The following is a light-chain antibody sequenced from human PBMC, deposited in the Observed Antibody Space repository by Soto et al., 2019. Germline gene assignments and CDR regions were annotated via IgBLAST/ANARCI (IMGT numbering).Light chain of an antibody. CDR2: GAS. Sequence: EIVLTQSPGALCLSPVERATLSCRASQSVSSSYLAWYQQKPGQAPRLLIYGASSRATGIQDRLSGSGSGTDFTLTISSLQPEDVETYYCKQHNSAPLFFGPGTKVDIK. J-gene: IGKJ3*01. CDR3: KQHNSAPLF. CDR1: QSVSSSY. V-gene: IGKV3-20*01.